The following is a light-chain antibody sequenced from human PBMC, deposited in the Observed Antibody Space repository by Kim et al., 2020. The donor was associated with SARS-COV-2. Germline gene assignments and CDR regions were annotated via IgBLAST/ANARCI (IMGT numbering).Light chain of an antibody. J-gene: IGKJ4*01. CDR1: SE. Sequence: SESDWYQQRPGPAPQLLIYGHSRRAIGIPARFSGSGSGTDFTHTIYGLESEDFAPYFCQQLGSTPATFGGGTKVDIK. V-gene: IGKV3-20*01. CDR2: GHS. CDR3: QQLGSTPAT.